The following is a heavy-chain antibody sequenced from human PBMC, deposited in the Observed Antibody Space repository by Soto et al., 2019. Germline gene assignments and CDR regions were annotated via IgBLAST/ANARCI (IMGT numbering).Heavy chain of an antibody. V-gene: IGHV1-18*01. CDR3: ARDPYLGDHQY. J-gene: IGHJ4*02. Sequence: QVQLVQSGGEVKKPGASVKVSCKTSGYTFTTYGISWVRQAPGQGLEWVGWISAYSGKTHYAQKFQGKVTMTTATSTNTAYLELRSLRSDATAVYYCARDPYLGDHQYWGQGTLVTVSS. CDR1: GYTFTTYG. D-gene: IGHD2-21*02. CDR2: ISAYSGKT.